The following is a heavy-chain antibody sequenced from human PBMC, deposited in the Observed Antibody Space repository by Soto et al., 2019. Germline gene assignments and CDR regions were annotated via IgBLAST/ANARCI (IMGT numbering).Heavy chain of an antibody. V-gene: IGHV1-2*02. CDR3: ARFLIRSTLSSTRTGIYGMDV. Sequence: ASVKVSCKASGYTFTGYYVHWVRQAPGQGLEWMGWINPNSGGTNYAQKFQGRVTMTRDTSISTAYMELSRLRSDDTAVYYCARFLIRSTLSSTRTGIYGMDVWGQGTTVTVSS. CDR1: GYTFTGYY. CDR2: INPNSGGT. D-gene: IGHD2-2*01. J-gene: IGHJ6*01.